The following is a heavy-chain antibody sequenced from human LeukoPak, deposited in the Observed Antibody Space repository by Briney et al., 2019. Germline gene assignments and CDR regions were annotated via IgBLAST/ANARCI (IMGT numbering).Heavy chain of an antibody. D-gene: IGHD2-2*01. CDR3: ARDSYCSSTSCYVYYYYYGMDV. V-gene: IGHV3-30-3*01. J-gene: IGHJ6*02. Sequence: SGGSLRLSCAASGFTFSSYAMHWVRQAPGKGLEWVAVISYDGSNKYYADSVKGRFTISRDNSKNTLYLQMNSLRAEDTAVYYCARDSYCSSTSCYVYYYYYGMDVWGQGTTVTVSS. CDR2: ISYDGSNK. CDR1: GFTFSSYA.